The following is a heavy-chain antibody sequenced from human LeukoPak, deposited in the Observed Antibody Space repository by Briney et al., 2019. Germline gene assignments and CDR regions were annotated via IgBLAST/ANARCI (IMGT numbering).Heavy chain of an antibody. CDR2: ISSSSSYI. V-gene: IGHV3-21*01. Sequence: PGGSLRLSFAASGFTFSSYSMNWVRQAPGKGLEWVSSISSSSSYIYYADSVKGRFTISRDNAKNSLYLQMNSLRAEDTAVYYCARGSIAAAGKGPGVNMDVWGKGTTVTVSS. CDR1: GFTFSSYS. J-gene: IGHJ6*03. D-gene: IGHD6-13*01. CDR3: ARGSIAAAGKGPGVNMDV.